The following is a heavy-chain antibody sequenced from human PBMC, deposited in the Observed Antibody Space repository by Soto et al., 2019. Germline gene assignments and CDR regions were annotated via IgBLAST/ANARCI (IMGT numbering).Heavy chain of an antibody. Sequence: QVQLVQSGTEVKKPGASVRVSCKASGYSFTGHYIHWVRQTPGQGLEWMGSINPNTGDTKYAQNCEDGVTMARDTSISPAYIEVMRLKADDTAGYYCARCAVLTGGYSGLDYWGQGTLVTVSS. CDR1: GYSFTGHY. V-gene: IGHV1-2*02. CDR2: INPNTGDT. J-gene: IGHJ4*02. CDR3: ARCAVLTGGYSGLDY. D-gene: IGHD5-12*01.